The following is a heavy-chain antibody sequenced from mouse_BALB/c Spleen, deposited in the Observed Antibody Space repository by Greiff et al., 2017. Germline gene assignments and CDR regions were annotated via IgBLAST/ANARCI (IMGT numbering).Heavy chain of an antibody. D-gene: IGHD2-1*01. J-gene: IGHJ4*01. V-gene: IGHV2-9*02. CDR3: ARGYGNYGDYAMDY. Sequence: VKVVESGPGLVAPSQSLSITCTVSGFSLTSYGVHWVRQPPGKGLEWLGVIWAGGSTNYNSALMSRLSISKDNSKSQVFLKMNSLQTDDTAMYYCARGYGNYGDYAMDYWGQGTSVTVSS. CDR1: GFSLTSYG. CDR2: IWAGGST.